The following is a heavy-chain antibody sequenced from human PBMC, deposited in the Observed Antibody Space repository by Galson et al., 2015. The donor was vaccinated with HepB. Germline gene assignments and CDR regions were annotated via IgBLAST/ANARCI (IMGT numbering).Heavy chain of an antibody. Sequence: SLRLSCAASGFTFSSYAIHWVRQAPGKGLEYVSAISNNGGSTYYADSVKGRFTISRDNSKNTLYLQMSSLRAEDTAVYYCVKGRDYYYYYCMDVWGQGTTVTVSS. CDR1: GFTFSSYA. CDR2: ISNNGGST. CDR3: VKGRDYYYYYCMDV. V-gene: IGHV3-64D*06. J-gene: IGHJ6*02.